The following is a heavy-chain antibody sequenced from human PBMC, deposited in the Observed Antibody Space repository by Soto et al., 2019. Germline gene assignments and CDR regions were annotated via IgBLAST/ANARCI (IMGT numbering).Heavy chain of an antibody. D-gene: IGHD1-1*01. CDR1: GYAFTTYG. CDR2: ISAHNGNK. CDR3: ARGRYGDY. J-gene: IGHJ4*02. Sequence: QVNLVQSGAEVKKPGASVKVSCKGSGYAFTTYGITWVRQAPGQGLEGMGWISAHNGNKNYAQKLQGRVTVTRDTSTSTAYMELRSLRSDDTAVYYCARGRYGDYWGQGALVTVSS. V-gene: IGHV1-18*01.